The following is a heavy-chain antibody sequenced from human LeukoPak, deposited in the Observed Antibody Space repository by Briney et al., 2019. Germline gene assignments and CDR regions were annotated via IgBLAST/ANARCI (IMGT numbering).Heavy chain of an antibody. V-gene: IGHV3-30*02. Sequence: PGGSLRLSCAASGFTFSSYGMHWVRQAPGKGLEWVAFIRYDGSNKYYADSVKGRFTISRDNSKNTLYLQMNSLRADDTAVYYCARDLSDFWSGWAHEVDWFDPWGQGTLVTVSS. CDR1: GFTFSSYG. J-gene: IGHJ5*02. D-gene: IGHD3-3*01. CDR3: ARDLSDFWSGWAHEVDWFDP. CDR2: IRYDGSNK.